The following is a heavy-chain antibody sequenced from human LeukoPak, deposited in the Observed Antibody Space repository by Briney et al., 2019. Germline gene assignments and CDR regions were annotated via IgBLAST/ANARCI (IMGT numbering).Heavy chain of an antibody. J-gene: IGHJ2*01. CDR2: IYTSGST. CDR1: GGSISSGSYY. D-gene: IGHD7-27*01. Sequence: PSETLSLTCTVSGGSISSGSYYWSWIRQPAGKGLEWIGRIYTSGSTNYNPSLKSRVTISVDTSKNQFSLKLSSVTAADTAVYYCARPSRANWGSYWYFDLWGRGTLVTVSS. CDR3: ARPSRANWGSYWYFDL. V-gene: IGHV4-61*02.